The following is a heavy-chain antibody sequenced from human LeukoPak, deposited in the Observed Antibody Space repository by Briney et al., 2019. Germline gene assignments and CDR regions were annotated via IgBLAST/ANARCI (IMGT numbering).Heavy chain of an antibody. Sequence: PSETLSLTCTISGGSISSSSYYWGWIRQPPGKGLAWIGSIYYSGSTYYNPSLRRRFTISVDTSKNQFSLKLSSVTAADTAMYYCAREESYYYDSRGPHFEYWGQGTLVTVSS. D-gene: IGHD3-22*01. CDR2: IYYSGST. J-gene: IGHJ4*02. CDR1: GGSISSSSYY. V-gene: IGHV4-39*07. CDR3: AREESYYYDSRGPHFEY.